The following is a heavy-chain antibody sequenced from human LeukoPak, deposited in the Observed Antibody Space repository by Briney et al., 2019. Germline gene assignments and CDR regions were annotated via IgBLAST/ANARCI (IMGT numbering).Heavy chain of an antibody. D-gene: IGHD5-12*01. J-gene: IGHJ4*02. V-gene: IGHV3-7*01. CDR3: VRDGGVSGYDLLDY. CDR1: GFTFSSYA. Sequence: GTSLRLSCAASGFTFSSYALHWVRQAPGKGLEWVAHINQDGSEEHYMDSVKARFTISRDNAKNSLSLQMNSLRAEDTAVYYCVRDGGVSGYDLLDYWGQGTLVTVSS. CDR2: INQDGSEE.